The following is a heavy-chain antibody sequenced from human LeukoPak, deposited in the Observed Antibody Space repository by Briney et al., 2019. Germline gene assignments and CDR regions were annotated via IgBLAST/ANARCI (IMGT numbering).Heavy chain of an antibody. V-gene: IGHV4-39*01. CDR1: GGSISSSSYY. CDR3: ARHDYYGSGSYYTFDY. Sequence: ASETLSLTCTVSGGSISSSSYYWGWIRQPPGKGLEWIGSIYYSGSTYYNPSLKSRVTISVDTSKNQFSLKLSSVTAADTAVYYCARHDYYGSGSYYTFDYWGQGTLVTVPS. CDR2: IYYSGST. J-gene: IGHJ4*02. D-gene: IGHD3-10*01.